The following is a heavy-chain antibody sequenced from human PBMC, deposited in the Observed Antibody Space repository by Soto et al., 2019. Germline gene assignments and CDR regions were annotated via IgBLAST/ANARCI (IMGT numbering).Heavy chain of an antibody. Sequence: GGSLRLSCAASGFTFSSYSMNWVRQAPGKGLEWVSYISSSSSTIYYADSVKGRFTISRDNAKNSLYLQMNSLRDEDTAVYYCARDLKAYGGNPNNTWFDPWGQGPLVTVSS. CDR3: ARDLKAYGGNPNNTWFDP. D-gene: IGHD4-17*01. V-gene: IGHV3-48*02. CDR1: GFTFSSYS. J-gene: IGHJ5*02. CDR2: ISSSSSTI.